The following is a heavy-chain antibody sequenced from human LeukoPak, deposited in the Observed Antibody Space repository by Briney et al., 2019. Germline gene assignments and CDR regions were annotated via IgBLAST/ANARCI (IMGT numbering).Heavy chain of an antibody. CDR3: ARVRMRLRAYYFDY. J-gene: IGHJ4*02. CDR2: IYYSGST. D-gene: IGHD2-8*01. CDR1: GASISSYY. V-gene: IGHV4-30-4*01. Sequence: SETLSLTCTVSGASISSYYWSWVRQPPGKGLEWIGYIYYSGSTYYNPSLKSRVTISVDTSKNQFSLKLSSVTAADTAVYYCARVRMRLRAYYFDYWGQGTLVTVSS.